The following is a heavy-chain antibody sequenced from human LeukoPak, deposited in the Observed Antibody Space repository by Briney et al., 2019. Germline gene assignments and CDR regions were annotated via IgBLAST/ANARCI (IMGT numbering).Heavy chain of an antibody. J-gene: IGHJ4*02. V-gene: IGHV4-34*01. CDR3: ARQLYGSDH. CDR1: GVSFSTYY. D-gene: IGHD4-17*01. Sequence: PSETLSLTCGVSGVSFSTYYWSWIRQSPEKGLEWIGEVNHSGYTNYNPSLKSRVTISVDTSKNQLSLKLSSVTAADTAVYYCARQLYGSDHWGQGTLVTVSS. CDR2: VNHSGYT.